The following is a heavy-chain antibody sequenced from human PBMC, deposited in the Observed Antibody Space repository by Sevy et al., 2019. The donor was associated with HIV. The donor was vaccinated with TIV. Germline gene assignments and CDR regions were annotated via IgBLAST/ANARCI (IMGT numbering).Heavy chain of an antibody. V-gene: IGHV3-7*01. J-gene: IGHJ4*02. D-gene: IGHD3-22*01. CDR2: RKQDESEK. CDR1: GFTFSRYW. Sequence: GGSLRLSCAASGFTFSRYWMTWVRQAPGKGLEWVASRKQDESEKYYVDSVKGRFTISRDNAKNSLYLQMNSLRADDTAVYYCARAEQVTMLVVFGGLYFDSWGQGTLVTVSS. CDR3: ARAEQVTMLVVFGGLYFDS.